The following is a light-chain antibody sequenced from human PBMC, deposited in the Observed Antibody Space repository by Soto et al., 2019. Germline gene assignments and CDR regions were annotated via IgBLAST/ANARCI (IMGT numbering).Light chain of an antibody. CDR1: QSVSSSY. CDR2: AAS. V-gene: IGKV3-20*01. CDR3: QQYGSSPFT. Sequence: EIVLTQSPGTLPLSPGERATLSCRASQSVSSSYLAWHQQKPGQAPRLLIYAASSRATGIPDRFSGSGSGTDFTLTISRLDPEDFAVYYCQQYGSSPFTFGPGTKVDIK. J-gene: IGKJ3*01.